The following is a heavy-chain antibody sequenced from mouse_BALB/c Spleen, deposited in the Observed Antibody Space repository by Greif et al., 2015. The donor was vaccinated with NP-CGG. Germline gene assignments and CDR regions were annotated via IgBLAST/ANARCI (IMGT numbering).Heavy chain of an antibody. CDR3: ARRSGTEAMDY. CDR1: GYTFTDYY. Sequence: QVQLQQPGPELVKPGASVKISCKASGYTFTDYYINGVKQKPGQGLECIGWIYPGSGNTKYNEKFKGKATLTVDPSTSTAYMQLSSLTSEDTAVYFCARRSGTEAMDYWGQGTSVTVSS. J-gene: IGHJ4*01. D-gene: IGHD1-3*01. V-gene: IGHV1-84*02. CDR2: IYPGSGNT.